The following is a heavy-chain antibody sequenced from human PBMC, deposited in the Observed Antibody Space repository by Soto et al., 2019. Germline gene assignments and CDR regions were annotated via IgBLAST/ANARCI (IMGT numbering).Heavy chain of an antibody. CDR2: IWYDGSNK. V-gene: IGHV3-33*01. CDR1: GFTFSSYG. D-gene: IGHD2-2*01. J-gene: IGHJ6*03. Sequence: QVQLVESGGGVVQPGRSLRLSCAASGFTFSSYGMHWVRQAPGKGLEWVAVIWYDGSNKYYADSVKGRFTISRDNSKNTLYLQMNSLRAEDTAVYYCARERCTSCLNGYYYYYYMDVWGKGTTVTVSS. CDR3: ARERCTSCLNGYYYYYYMDV.